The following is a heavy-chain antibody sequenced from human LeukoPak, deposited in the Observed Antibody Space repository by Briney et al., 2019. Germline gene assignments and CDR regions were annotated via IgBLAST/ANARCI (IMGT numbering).Heavy chain of an antibody. D-gene: IGHD2-2*01. V-gene: IGHV1-18*01. CDR1: GYTFTSYG. J-gene: IGHJ4*02. Sequence: GASVKVSCKASGYTFTSYGISCVRQAPGQGLEWMGWISAYNGNTNYAQKLQGRVTMTTDTSTSTAYMELRSLRSDDTAVYYCARDSTHRLVPAAMRPCFDYWGQGTLVTVSS. CDR2: ISAYNGNT. CDR3: ARDSTHRLVPAAMRPCFDY.